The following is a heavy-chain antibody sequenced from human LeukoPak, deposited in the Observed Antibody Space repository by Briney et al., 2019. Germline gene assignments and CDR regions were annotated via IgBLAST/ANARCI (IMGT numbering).Heavy chain of an antibody. V-gene: IGHV4-39*07. CDR1: GGAIRSSDSS. CDR3: ARIHYYYYMDV. J-gene: IGHJ6*03. Sequence: SETLSLTCTFSGGAIRSSDSSWGWIRQPPGKGLEWIGNIFNSGNAHYNPSLKSRVTISVDTSKNQFSLKLSSVTAADTAVYYCARIHYYYYMDVWGKGTTVTVSS. CDR2: IFNSGNA.